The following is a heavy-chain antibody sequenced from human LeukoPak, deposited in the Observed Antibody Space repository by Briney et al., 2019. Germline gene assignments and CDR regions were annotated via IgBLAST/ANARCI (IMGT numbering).Heavy chain of an antibody. V-gene: IGHV3-53*01. J-gene: IGHJ4*02. CDR2: IYSGGCT. Sequence: GGSLRLSCAASGFTVSSNYMSWVRQAPGKGLEWVSVIYSGGCTYYADSVKGRFTISRDNSKNMLYLQMNSLRAEDTAVYYCAKHQDWTVTVPDYWGQGTLVTVSS. CDR1: GFTVSSNY. CDR3: AKHQDWTVTVPDY. D-gene: IGHD4-17*01.